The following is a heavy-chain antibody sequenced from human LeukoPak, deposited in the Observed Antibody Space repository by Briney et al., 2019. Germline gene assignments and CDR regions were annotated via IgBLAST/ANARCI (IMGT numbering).Heavy chain of an antibody. D-gene: IGHD3-9*01. V-gene: IGHV3-21*01. J-gene: IGHJ4*02. Sequence: GGSLRLSCAASGFTFSTYSMNWVRLAPGKGLEWVSSISGGSSYIHYADSVKGRFTISRDNAKDSLYLQMNSLRAEDTAVYYCARAGHENYDILTGYYSPFDYWGQGTLVTVSS. CDR2: ISGGSSYI. CDR3: ARAGHENYDILTGYYSPFDY. CDR1: GFTFSTYS.